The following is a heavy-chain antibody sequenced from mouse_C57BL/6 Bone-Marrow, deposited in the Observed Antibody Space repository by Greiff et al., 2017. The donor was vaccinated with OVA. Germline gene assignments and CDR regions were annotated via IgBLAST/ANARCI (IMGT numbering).Heavy chain of an antibody. D-gene: IGHD2-5*01. J-gene: IGHJ3*01. Sequence: EVQLQQSGPELVKPGASVKISCKASGYSFTGYYMNWVKQSPEKSLEWIGEINPSTGGTTYNQKFKAKATLTVDKSSSTAYMQLKSLTSEDSAVYYCARYYSNLAWFAYWGQGTLVTVSA. CDR3: ARYYSNLAWFAY. V-gene: IGHV1-42*01. CDR1: GYSFTGYY. CDR2: INPSTGGT.